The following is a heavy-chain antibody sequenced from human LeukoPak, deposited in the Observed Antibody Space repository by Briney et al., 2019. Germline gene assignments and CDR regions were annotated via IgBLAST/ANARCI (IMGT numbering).Heavy chain of an antibody. CDR1: GFTFDDYA. CDR3: AKGSWQYSSSWYYSDY. J-gene: IGHJ4*02. D-gene: IGHD6-13*01. V-gene: IGHV3-9*01. CDR2: ISWNSGSI. Sequence: PGGSLRLSCAASGFTFDDYAMHWVRQAPGKGLEWVSGISWNSGSIGYADSVKGRFTISRDNAKNSLYLQMNSLRAEDTALYYCAKGSWQYSSSWYYSDYWGQGTLVTVSS.